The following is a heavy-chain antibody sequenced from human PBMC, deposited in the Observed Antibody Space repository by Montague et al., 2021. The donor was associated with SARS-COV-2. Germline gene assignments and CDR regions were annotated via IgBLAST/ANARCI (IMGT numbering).Heavy chain of an antibody. Sequence: SETLSLTCTVSGGSISSSSYYWGWIRQPPGKGLEWIGSIYYSGSTYYNPSLKSRVTISVDTSMNQFSLKLSSVTAADTAVYYCAIPMVRGFSRAFDIWGQGTMVTVSS. V-gene: IGHV4-39*07. D-gene: IGHD3-10*01. CDR3: AIPMVRGFSRAFDI. CDR2: IYYSGST. CDR1: GGSISSSSYY. J-gene: IGHJ3*02.